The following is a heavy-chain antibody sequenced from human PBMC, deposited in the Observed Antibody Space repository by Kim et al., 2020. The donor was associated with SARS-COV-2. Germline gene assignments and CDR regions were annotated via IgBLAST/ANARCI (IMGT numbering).Heavy chain of an antibody. Sequence: SQTLSLTCAISGDSVSSNSAAWNWIRQSPSRGLEWLGRTYYRSKWYNDYAVSVKSRITINPDTSKNQFSLQLNSVTPEDTAVYYCARAAGGAAAKIRYYYYYGMDVWGQGTTVTVSS. CDR3: ARAAGGAAAKIRYYYYYGMDV. CDR1: GDSVSSNSAA. D-gene: IGHD6-13*01. V-gene: IGHV6-1*01. J-gene: IGHJ6*02. CDR2: TYYRSKWYN.